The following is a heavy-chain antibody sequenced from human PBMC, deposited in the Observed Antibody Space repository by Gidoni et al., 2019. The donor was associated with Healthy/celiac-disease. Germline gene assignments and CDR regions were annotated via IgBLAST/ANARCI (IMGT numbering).Heavy chain of an antibody. V-gene: IGHV3-33*01. CDR3: ARDRGVVPAAMPDYYYYGMDV. CDR1: GFTFSSYG. D-gene: IGHD2-2*01. J-gene: IGHJ6*02. Sequence: QVQLVESGGGVVQPVRSLRLSCAPSGFTFSSYGRPWVRQAPGKGLEWVAVIWYDGSNKYYADSVKGRFTISRDNSKNTLYLQMNSLRAEDTAVYYCARDRGVVPAAMPDYYYYGMDVWGQGTTVTVSS. CDR2: IWYDGSNK.